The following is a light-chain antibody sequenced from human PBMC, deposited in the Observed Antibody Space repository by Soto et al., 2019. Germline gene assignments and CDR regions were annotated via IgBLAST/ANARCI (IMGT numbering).Light chain of an antibody. Sequence: EIVMTQSPATLSVSPGESATLSCRASQSVSSNLAWHQQKPGQAPRILMYGASTRATGIPARFSGSGSGTEFTLTISSLQSEDFAVYYCQQYNNWPQWTFGQGTKVDIK. V-gene: IGKV3-15*01. J-gene: IGKJ1*01. CDR3: QQYNNWPQWT. CDR2: GAS. CDR1: QSVSSN.